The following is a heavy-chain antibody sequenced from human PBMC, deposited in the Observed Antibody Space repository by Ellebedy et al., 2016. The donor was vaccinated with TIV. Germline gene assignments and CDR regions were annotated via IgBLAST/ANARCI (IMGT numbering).Heavy chain of an antibody. CDR2: IKQDGSEK. Sequence: GGSLRLSXAASGFTFRSYWMSWVRQAPGKGLEWVANIKQDGSEKYYVDSVKGRFTISRDNAKNSLYLQMNSLRAEDTAVYYCARRYFDYWGQGTLVTVSS. V-gene: IGHV3-7*01. CDR1: GFTFRSYW. CDR3: ARRYFDY. J-gene: IGHJ4*02.